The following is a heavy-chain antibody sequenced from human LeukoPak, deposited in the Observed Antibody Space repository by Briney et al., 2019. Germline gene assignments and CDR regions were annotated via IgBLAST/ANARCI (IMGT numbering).Heavy chain of an antibody. Sequence: GGTLRLACAASGFTFDDYGMSWVRQAPGKGLEWVSGINWNGGSTGYADSMKGRFTISRDNAKNSLYLQMNSLRAEDTALYYCARWRSGSYPDYWGQGTLVTVSS. V-gene: IGHV3-20*04. CDR1: GFTFDDYG. J-gene: IGHJ4*02. CDR3: ARWRSGSYPDY. CDR2: INWNGGST. D-gene: IGHD1-26*01.